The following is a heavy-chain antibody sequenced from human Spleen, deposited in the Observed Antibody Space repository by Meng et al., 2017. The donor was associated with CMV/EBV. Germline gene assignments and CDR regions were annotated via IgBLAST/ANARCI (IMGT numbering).Heavy chain of an antibody. CDR1: GGSISSSSYY. J-gene: IGHJ4*02. V-gene: IGHV4-39*07. CDR2: IYYSGST. D-gene: IGHD3-22*01. CDR3: ARDISYYYDSSGYYYGLGVDY. Sequence: SETLSLTCTVSGGSISSSSYYWGWIRQPPGKGLEWIGSIYYSGSTYYNPSLKSRVTISVDTSKNQFSLKLSSVTAADTAVYYCARDISYYYDSSGYYYGLGVDYWGQGTLVTVSS.